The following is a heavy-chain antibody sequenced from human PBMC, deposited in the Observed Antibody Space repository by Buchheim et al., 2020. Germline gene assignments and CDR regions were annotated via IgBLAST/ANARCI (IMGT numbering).Heavy chain of an antibody. Sequence: QVQLVESGGGVVQPGRSLRLSCAASGFTFSSYGMHWVRQAPGKGLEWVAVISYDGSNKYYADSVKGRFTISRDNSKNTLYLQMNSLRAEDTAVYYCAKSIDSGYDHLPDYWGQGTL. CDR1: GFTFSSYG. CDR3: AKSIDSGYDHLPDY. CDR2: ISYDGSNK. V-gene: IGHV3-30*18. D-gene: IGHD5-12*01. J-gene: IGHJ4*02.